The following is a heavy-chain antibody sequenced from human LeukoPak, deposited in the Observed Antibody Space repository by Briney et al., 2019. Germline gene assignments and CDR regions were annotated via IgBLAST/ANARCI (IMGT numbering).Heavy chain of an antibody. V-gene: IGHV1-2*04. J-gene: IGHJ6*04. CDR1: GYTFTGYY. CDR3: ARARTLRPYYYYGMDV. Sequence: ASVKVPCKASGYTFTGYYMHWVRQAPGQGLEWMGWINPNSGGTNYAQKFQGWVTMTRDTSISTAYMELSRLRSDDTAVYYCARARTLRPYYYYGMDVWGKGTTVTVSS. D-gene: IGHD5/OR15-5a*01. CDR2: INPNSGGT.